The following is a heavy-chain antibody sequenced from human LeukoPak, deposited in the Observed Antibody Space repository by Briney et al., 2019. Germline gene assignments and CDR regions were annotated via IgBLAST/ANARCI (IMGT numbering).Heavy chain of an antibody. V-gene: IGHV3-53*01. Sequence: PGGSLRLSCAVSGFTVSTNYMAWVRQAPGKGLEWVSIIYRNGSAYYADSMEGRFTVSRDNSKNTVYLQVSSLKAEDTAVYSCAKFYSGGSFGAFEIWGQGTMVTVSS. CDR2: IYRNGSA. CDR3: AKFYSGGSFGAFEI. D-gene: IGHD6-19*01. CDR1: GFTVSTNY. J-gene: IGHJ3*02.